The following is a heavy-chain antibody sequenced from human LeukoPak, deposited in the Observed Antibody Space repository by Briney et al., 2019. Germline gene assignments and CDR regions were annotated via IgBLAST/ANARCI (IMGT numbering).Heavy chain of an antibody. J-gene: IGHJ4*02. CDR1: GFTFSSSA. Sequence: RGSLRLSCAASGFTFSSSAMSWVRQAPGKGPEWVSAISNNGGYTYYADSVQGRFTISRDNSKSTLCLQMNSLRAEDTAVYYCAKQLGYCSDGSCYFPYWGQGTLVTVSS. D-gene: IGHD2-15*01. V-gene: IGHV3-23*01. CDR3: AKQLGYCSDGSCYFPY. CDR2: ISNNGGYT.